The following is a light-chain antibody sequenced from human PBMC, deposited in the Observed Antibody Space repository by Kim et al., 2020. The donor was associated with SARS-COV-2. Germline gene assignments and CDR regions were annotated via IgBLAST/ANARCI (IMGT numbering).Light chain of an antibody. V-gene: IGLV2-14*03. J-gene: IGLJ3*02. CDR1: SSDVGGYNY. CDR3: SSYTTRSTWV. Sequence: QSALTQPASVSGSPGQSITISCTGTSSDVGGYNYVSWYQQHPGKAPKLMIYDVSTRPSGVSNRFSGSKSGNTVSLTISGLQAEDEADYYCSSYTTRSTWVCGGGTQLTVL. CDR2: DVS.